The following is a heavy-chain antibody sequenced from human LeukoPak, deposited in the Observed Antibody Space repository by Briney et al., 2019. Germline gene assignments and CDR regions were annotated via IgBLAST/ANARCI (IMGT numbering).Heavy chain of an antibody. V-gene: IGHV3-23*01. Sequence: GGSLRPSCAASGFSFSSYAMTWVRQAPGKVLEWISAITDNGGDTYSADSVKGRFTISRDNSKNTLYLQMNSLRAEDSAVYYCAKGSSGSRPYYFDCWGQGTLVTVSS. D-gene: IGHD3-10*01. J-gene: IGHJ4*02. CDR3: AKGSSGSRPYYFDC. CDR2: ITDNGGDT. CDR1: GFSFSSYA.